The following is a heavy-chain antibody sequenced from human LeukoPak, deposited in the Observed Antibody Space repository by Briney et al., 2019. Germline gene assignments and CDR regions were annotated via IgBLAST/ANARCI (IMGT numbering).Heavy chain of an antibody. Sequence: SVKVSCKAPAGTFTSYTISWVRHATGQGLEWMGRIIPILGIADYAKKFQGRVSITADKSTGTAYRELSSLRSADTAVYYCASSRGCSRGTCYSAHLDAFGIWGQGTMVTVSS. D-gene: IGHD2-15*01. CDR2: IIPILGIA. CDR3: ASSRGCSRGTCYSAHLDAFGI. J-gene: IGHJ3*02. V-gene: IGHV1-69*02. CDR1: AGTFTSYT.